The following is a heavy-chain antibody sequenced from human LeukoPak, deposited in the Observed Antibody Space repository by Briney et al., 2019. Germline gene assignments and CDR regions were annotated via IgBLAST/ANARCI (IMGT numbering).Heavy chain of an antibody. CDR3: ARVGGYSYGYDY. CDR2: ISSSSSNI. Sequence: GGSLRLSCAASGFTFSSYSMNWVRQAPGKGLEWVSYISSSSSNIYYADSVKGRFAISRDNAKNSLYLQMNSLRAEDTAVYYCARVGGYSYGYDYWGQGTLVTVSS. J-gene: IGHJ4*02. D-gene: IGHD5-18*01. V-gene: IGHV3-48*01. CDR1: GFTFSSYS.